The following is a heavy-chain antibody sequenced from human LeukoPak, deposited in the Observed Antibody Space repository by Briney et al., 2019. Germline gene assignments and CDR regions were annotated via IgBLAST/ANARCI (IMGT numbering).Heavy chain of an antibody. V-gene: IGHV4-4*02. Sequence: SETLSLTCADSGGSISSSNWWSWVRQPPGKGLEWIGEIYHSGSTNYNPSLKSRVTISVDKSKNQFSLKLSSVTAADTAVYYCAREGYSSSSRWFDPWGQGTLVTVSS. D-gene: IGHD6-6*01. CDR1: GGSISSSNW. CDR3: AREGYSSSSRWFDP. J-gene: IGHJ5*02. CDR2: IYHSGST.